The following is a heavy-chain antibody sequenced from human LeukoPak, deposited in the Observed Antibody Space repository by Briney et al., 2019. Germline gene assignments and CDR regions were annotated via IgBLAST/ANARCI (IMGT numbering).Heavy chain of an antibody. Sequence: SVKVSCKASGGTFSSYAISWVRQAPGQGLEWMGGIIPIFGTANYAQKFQGRVTITADESTSTAYMELSSLRSEDTAVYYCAGEWSSLYYYYMDVWGKGTTVTVSS. D-gene: IGHD6-13*01. J-gene: IGHJ6*03. CDR2: IIPIFGTA. CDR1: GGTFSSYA. CDR3: AGEWSSLYYYYMDV. V-gene: IGHV1-69*13.